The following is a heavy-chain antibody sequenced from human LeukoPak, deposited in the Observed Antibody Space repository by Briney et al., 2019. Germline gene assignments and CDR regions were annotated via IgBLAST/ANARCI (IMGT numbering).Heavy chain of an antibody. V-gene: IGHV4-59*08. Sequence: PSETLSLTCSVSGASISTLYRRWIRQPPGKGLEWIGYVYYTGSTNYNPSLKSRVTIFPDTSKNQFSLRLTSVTAADTAVYYCARHGVYSSSSCFDYLGQGTLVTVSS. D-gene: IGHD6-6*01. CDR1: GASISTLY. CDR2: VYYTGST. CDR3: ARHGVYSSSSCFDY. J-gene: IGHJ4*02.